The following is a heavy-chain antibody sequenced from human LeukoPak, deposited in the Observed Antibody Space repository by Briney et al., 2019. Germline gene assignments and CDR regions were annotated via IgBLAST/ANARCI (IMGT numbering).Heavy chain of an antibody. J-gene: IGHJ4*02. D-gene: IGHD5-24*01. CDR1: GFIFSTYG. CDR2: IYYDGSNK. CDR3: ARGAEMATLPDY. Sequence: GGSLRLSCAASGFIFSTYGMHWVRQAPGKGLEWVAAIYYDGSNKYYADSVKGRFTISRDNSKNTLYLQMNSPRAEDTAVYYCARGAEMATLPDYWGQGTLVTVSS. V-gene: IGHV3-33*01.